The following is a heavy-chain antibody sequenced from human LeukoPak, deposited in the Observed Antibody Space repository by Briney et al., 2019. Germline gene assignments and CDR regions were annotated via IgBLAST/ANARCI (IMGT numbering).Heavy chain of an antibody. J-gene: IGHJ4*02. CDR2: INHSGST. CDR1: GGSFSGYY. CDR3: ARHAYYYDSSGYYYEYYFDY. V-gene: IGHV4-34*01. Sequence: SETLSLTCAVYGGSFSGYYWSWIRQPPGKGLEWIGEINHSGSTNYNPSLESRVTISVDTSKNQFSLKLSSVTAADTAVYYCARHAYYYDSSGYYYEYYFDYWGQGTLVTVSS. D-gene: IGHD3-22*01.